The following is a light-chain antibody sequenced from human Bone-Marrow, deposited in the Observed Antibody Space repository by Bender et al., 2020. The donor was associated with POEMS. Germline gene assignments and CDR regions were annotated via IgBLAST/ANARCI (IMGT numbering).Light chain of an antibody. CDR3: SSYANFRTWDVI. Sequence: QIALTQPASVSGSPGQSITISCTGTSSDVDDYRYVSWYQQHPGKAPKLMIYDVSHRPSGVSNRFSGSTSGSTASLTISGLQAEDEADYYCSSYANFRTWDVIFGGGTRLTVL. CDR1: SSDVDDYRY. V-gene: IGLV2-14*01. CDR2: DVS. J-gene: IGLJ2*01.